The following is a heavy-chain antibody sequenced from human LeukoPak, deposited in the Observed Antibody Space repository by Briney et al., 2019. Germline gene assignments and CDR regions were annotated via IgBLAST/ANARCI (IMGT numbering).Heavy chain of an antibody. D-gene: IGHD3-22*01. CDR3: ATPLDYYDTSGYHQGGD. Sequence: GGSLRLSCAASGFTFSSYWMTWVRQAPGKGLEWVANIKQDGSKKNYVDSVKGRFTISRDNAKNSLYLQMNSLRAEDTAVYYCATPLDYYDTSGYHQGGDWGQGTLATVSS. CDR2: IKQDGSKK. CDR1: GFTFSSYW. V-gene: IGHV3-7*03. J-gene: IGHJ4*02.